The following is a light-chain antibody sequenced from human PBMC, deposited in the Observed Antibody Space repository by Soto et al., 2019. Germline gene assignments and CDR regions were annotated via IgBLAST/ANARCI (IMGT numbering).Light chain of an antibody. CDR3: HQYNNFWT. Sequence: EIVMTQSPATLSVSPGERVTLSCRASQSVSSRLAWYHQKPGQSPRLLIYGASTGATGIPARFSGSGSGTEFTLTSSRLQSEDFGLYYCHQYNNFWTFGQGTKVEIK. CDR2: GAS. J-gene: IGKJ1*01. CDR1: QSVSSR. V-gene: IGKV3-15*01.